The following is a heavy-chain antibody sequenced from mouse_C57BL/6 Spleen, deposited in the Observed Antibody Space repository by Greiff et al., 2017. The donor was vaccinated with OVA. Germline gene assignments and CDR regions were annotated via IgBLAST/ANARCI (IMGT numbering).Heavy chain of an antibody. J-gene: IGHJ2*01. V-gene: IGHV1-4*01. D-gene: IGHD1-1*01. Sequence: QVQLKESGAELARPGASVKMSCKASGYTFTSYTMHWVKQRPGQGLEWIGYINPSSGYTKYNQKFKDKATLTADKSSSTAYMQLSSLTSEDSAVYYCASWVDYWDYWGQGTTLTVSS. CDR2: INPSSGYT. CDR3: ASWVDYWDY. CDR1: GYTFTSYT.